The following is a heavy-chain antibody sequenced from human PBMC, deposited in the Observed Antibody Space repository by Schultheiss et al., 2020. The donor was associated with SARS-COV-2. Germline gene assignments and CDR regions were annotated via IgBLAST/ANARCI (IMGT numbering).Heavy chain of an antibody. CDR2: IDPSDSYT. CDR3: ARLPYYDFWSGLNPNYYYYYGMDV. J-gene: IGHJ6*01. CDR1: GYNFTNYW. V-gene: IGHV5-10-1*04. D-gene: IGHD3-3*01. Sequence: GESLKISCKGSGYNFTNYWIGWVRQMPGKGLEWMGRIDPSDSYTNYSPSFQGQVTISADKSISTAYLQWSSLKASDTAMYYCARLPYYDFWSGLNPNYYYYYGMDVWGQGTTVTVSS.